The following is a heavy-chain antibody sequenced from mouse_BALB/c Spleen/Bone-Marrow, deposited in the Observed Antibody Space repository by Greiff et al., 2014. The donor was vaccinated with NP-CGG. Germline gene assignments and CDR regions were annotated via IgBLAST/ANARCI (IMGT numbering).Heavy chain of an antibody. V-gene: IGHV1-54*01. CDR2: INPGSGGT. CDR1: GYAFTNYL. D-gene: IGHD2-4*01. CDR3: ARDGDYDEGYAMDY. J-gene: IGHJ4*01. Sequence: VQLQQSGAELVRPGTSVKVSCKSSGYAFTNYLIEWVKQRPGQGLEWIGVINPGSGGTNYNEKFKGKATLTADKSSSTAYMHLSSLTSDDSAVCFCARDGDYDEGYAMDYWGQGTSVTVSS.